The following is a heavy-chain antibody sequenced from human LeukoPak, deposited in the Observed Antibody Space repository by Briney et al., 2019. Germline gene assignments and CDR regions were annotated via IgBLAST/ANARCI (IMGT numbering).Heavy chain of an antibody. Sequence: PSETLSLTCAVSGGSISSGGYSWSWIRQPPGKGLEWIGYVYHSGSTYYNPSLKSRVTISVDRSKSQFSLTLNSVTAADTAVYYCARDGRLGDWNYFDYWGQGTLVTVSS. D-gene: IGHD2-21*02. CDR1: GGSISSGGYS. CDR3: ARDGRLGDWNYFDY. V-gene: IGHV4-30-2*01. J-gene: IGHJ4*02. CDR2: VYHSGST.